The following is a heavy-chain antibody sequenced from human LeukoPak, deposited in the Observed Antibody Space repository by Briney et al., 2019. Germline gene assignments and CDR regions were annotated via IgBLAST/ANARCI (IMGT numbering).Heavy chain of an antibody. V-gene: IGHV3-23*01. CDR1: GFTFSSYA. Sequence: GGSLRLSCAASGFTFSSYAMSWVRQAPGKGLEWVSAISGSGGSTYYADSVKGRFTISRDNSKNTLYLQMNSLRAEDTAVYYCAKDHRDIYCTNGVCYRGAFDYWGQGTLFTVSS. J-gene: IGHJ4*02. D-gene: IGHD2-8*01. CDR2: ISGSGGST. CDR3: AKDHRDIYCTNGVCYRGAFDY.